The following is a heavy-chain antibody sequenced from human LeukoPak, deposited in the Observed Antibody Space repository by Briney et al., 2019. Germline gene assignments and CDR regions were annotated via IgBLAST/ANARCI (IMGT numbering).Heavy chain of an antibody. CDR3: ARDNFDY. J-gene: IGHJ4*02. CDR2: ISSSSSYT. Sequence: GGSLRLSCAASGFTFSSYSMNWVRQAPGKGLEWVSSISSSSSYTYYADSVKGRFTISRDNAKNSLHLQMNSLRAEDTAVYYCARDNFDYWGQGTLVTVSS. V-gene: IGHV3-21*01. CDR1: GFTFSSYS.